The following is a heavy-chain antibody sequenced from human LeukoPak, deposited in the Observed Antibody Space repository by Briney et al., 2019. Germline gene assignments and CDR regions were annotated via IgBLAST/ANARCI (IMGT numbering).Heavy chain of an antibody. CDR1: GGSISSNNW. D-gene: IGHD2-2*01. CDR3: GRYRGGMVVVPAADWYFDL. J-gene: IGHJ2*01. Sequence: SETLSLTCAVSGGSISSNNWWSWVRQPPGKGLEWIGEIYHSGSTNYNPSLKSRVTISVDKSKNQFSLKLSSVTAADTAVYYCGRYRGGMVVVPAADWYFDLWGRGTLVTVSS. CDR2: IYHSGST. V-gene: IGHV4-4*02.